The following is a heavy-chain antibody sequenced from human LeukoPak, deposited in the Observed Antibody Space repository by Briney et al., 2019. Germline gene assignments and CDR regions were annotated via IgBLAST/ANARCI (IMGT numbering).Heavy chain of an antibody. V-gene: IGHV3-30*02. CDR2: IRYDGTNK. Sequence: PGGSLRLSCAASGFTFSSYGMHWVRQAPGKGLEWVAFIRYDGTNKYYADSVKGRFTISRDNSKTTLYLQMNSLRAEDTAVYYCAKDRESNIVLVPAAVDYWGQGTLVTVSS. D-gene: IGHD2-2*01. CDR3: AKDRESNIVLVPAAVDY. J-gene: IGHJ4*02. CDR1: GFTFSSYG.